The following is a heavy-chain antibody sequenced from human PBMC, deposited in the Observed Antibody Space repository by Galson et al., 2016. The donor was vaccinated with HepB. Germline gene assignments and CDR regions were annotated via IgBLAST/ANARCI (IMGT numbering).Heavy chain of an antibody. J-gene: IGHJ6*02. CDR3: VKDPHFYYGMVV. CDR1: GFSFSSYS. CDR2: INHDGGGA. D-gene: IGHD3-3*02. Sequence: SLRLSCAASGFSFSSYSMHWVRQAPGKGLEYVSAINHDGGGAYYADSVKVRFTISRDNSKNTLYLQMSSLRVEDAAVYYCVKDPHFYYGMVVWGQGTTVTVAS. V-gene: IGHV3-64D*06.